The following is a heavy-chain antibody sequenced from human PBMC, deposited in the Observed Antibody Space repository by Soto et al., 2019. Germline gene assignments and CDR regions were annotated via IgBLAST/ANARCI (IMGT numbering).Heavy chain of an antibody. Sequence: PGGSLRLSCAVSGFTFRSYSMHWVRQSPGKGLEYISYISSDGDSKYYANSVTGRFTISRDNSKNSLYLQMGSLRAEDMAVYYCARASYGDYEMDNWFDPWGQGTLVTVSS. J-gene: IGHJ5*02. CDR1: GFTFRSYS. CDR2: ISSDGDSK. V-gene: IGHV3-64*01. CDR3: ARASYGDYEMDNWFDP. D-gene: IGHD4-17*01.